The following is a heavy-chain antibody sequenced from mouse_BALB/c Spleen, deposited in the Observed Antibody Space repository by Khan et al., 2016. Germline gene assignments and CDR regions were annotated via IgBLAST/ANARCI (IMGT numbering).Heavy chain of an antibody. CDR1: GFTFSSYT. CDR3: ARHYYGSSYYFDY. D-gene: IGHD1-1*01. CDR2: ISNGGGST. V-gene: IGHV5-12-2*01. J-gene: IGHJ2*01. Sequence: EVELVESGGGLVQPGGSLKLSCAASGFTFSSYTMSWVRQTPEKRLEWVAYISNGGGSTYYPDTVKGRVTISRDNAKNTLYLQMSSLKSEDTAMYYCARHYYGSSYYFDYWGQGTTLTVSS.